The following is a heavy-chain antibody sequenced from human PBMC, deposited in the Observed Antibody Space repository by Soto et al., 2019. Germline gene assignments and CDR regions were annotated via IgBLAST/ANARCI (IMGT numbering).Heavy chain of an antibody. CDR1: GGSFSGYY. CDR2: FYFSGTT. D-gene: IGHD5-18*01. J-gene: IGHJ4*02. Sequence: PSETLSLTCAVYGGSFSGYYWSWIRQPPGKGLEWIGYFYFSGTTNYNPSLNPSLKSRVTISVDTSKNQFSLKLSSVTAADTAVYYCARGRDVDTAMGFDYWGQGTVVTVSS. V-gene: IGHV4-59*01. CDR3: ARGRDVDTAMGFDY.